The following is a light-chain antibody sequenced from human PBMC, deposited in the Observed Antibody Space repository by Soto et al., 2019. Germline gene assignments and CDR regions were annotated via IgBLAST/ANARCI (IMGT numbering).Light chain of an antibody. CDR3: QQSYSTPLYT. Sequence: DIQMTQSPSSLSASVGDRVTITCRASQNISSYLNWYQQKPGKAPKLLIYAASSLESGVPSRFSGSGSGTDFTLSISSLQPEDFAIYYCQQSYSTPLYTFGQGTKLEIK. V-gene: IGKV1-39*01. CDR2: AAS. CDR1: QNISSY. J-gene: IGKJ2*01.